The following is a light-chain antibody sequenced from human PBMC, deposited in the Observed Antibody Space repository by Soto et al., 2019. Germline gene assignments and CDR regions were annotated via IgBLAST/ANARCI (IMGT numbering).Light chain of an antibody. CDR1: SPNIGGNS. V-gene: IGLV1-51*01. Sequence: QSVLTQPPSVSAAPGQKVTISCSGSSPNIGGNSVSWYQQLPGTAPKLLIYDDDKRPSGIPDRFSGSKSGTSATLGITGFQTGDEADYYCGSWDSSLSAYVFGTGATVTAL. CDR2: DDD. J-gene: IGLJ1*01. CDR3: GSWDSSLSAYV.